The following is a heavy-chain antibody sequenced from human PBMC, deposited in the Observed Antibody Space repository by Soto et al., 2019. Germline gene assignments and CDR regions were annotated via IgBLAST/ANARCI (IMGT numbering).Heavy chain of an antibody. CDR3: ARDGGFCTNGVCPVYYYYGMDV. CDR2: IYYSGTT. CDR1: GGSISSGGYY. V-gene: IGHV4-30-4*08. J-gene: IGHJ6*02. Sequence: SETLSLTCTVSGGSISSGGYYWSWIRQHPGKGLEWIGNIYYSGTTYNNPSLKSRVTISVDTSNNQFSLKLSSVTAADTAVYYCARDGGFCTNGVCPVYYYYGMDVWGQGTTVTVSS. D-gene: IGHD2-8*01.